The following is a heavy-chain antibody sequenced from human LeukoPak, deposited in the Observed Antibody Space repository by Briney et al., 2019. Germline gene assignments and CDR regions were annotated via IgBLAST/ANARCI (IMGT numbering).Heavy chain of an antibody. Sequence: ASVKVSCKTSGYTFTGYYIHWVRQAPGQGLEWMGWINPNSGGTNYAQKFQGRVTMTRDTSISTAYMELSRLRPDDTAVYYCATGEVVIDYWGQGTLVTVSS. J-gene: IGHJ4*02. CDR2: INPNSGGT. D-gene: IGHD2-15*01. V-gene: IGHV1-2*02. CDR3: ATGEVVIDY. CDR1: GYTFTGYY.